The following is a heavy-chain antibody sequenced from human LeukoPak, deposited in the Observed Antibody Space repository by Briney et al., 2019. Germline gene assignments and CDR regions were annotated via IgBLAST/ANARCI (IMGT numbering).Heavy chain of an antibody. D-gene: IGHD1-20*01. J-gene: IGHJ4*02. V-gene: IGHV4-59*08. CDR1: GGSISSYY. Sequence: SETLSLTCTVPGGSISSYYWSWIRQPPGKGLEWIGYIYYSGSTNYNPSLKSRVTISVDTSKNQFSLKLSSVTAADTAVYYCARQLKVGQSVRDNTSFDYWGQGTLVTVSS. CDR2: IYYSGST. CDR3: ARQLKVGQSVRDNTSFDY.